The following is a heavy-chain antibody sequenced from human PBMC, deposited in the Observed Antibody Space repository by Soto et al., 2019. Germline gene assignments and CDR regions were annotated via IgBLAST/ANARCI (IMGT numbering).Heavy chain of an antibody. CDR3: ARSDYYDSSGYYRYYYYYGMDV. D-gene: IGHD3-22*01. CDR2: INHSGSN. J-gene: IGHJ6*02. Sequence: KTSESLSLTCAVYGGSFSGYYWSWIRQPPGKGREWIGEINHSGSNNYNPSLKSRVTISVDTSKNQFSLKLSSVTAADTAVYYCARSDYYDSSGYYRYYYYYGMDVWGQGTTVTVSS. V-gene: IGHV4-34*01. CDR1: GGSFSGYY.